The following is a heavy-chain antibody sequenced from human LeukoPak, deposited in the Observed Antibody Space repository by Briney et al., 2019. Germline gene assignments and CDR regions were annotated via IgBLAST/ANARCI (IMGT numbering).Heavy chain of an antibody. CDR2: IYNSGST. CDR3: ARFQPGDVVVPVRQPRAPPPRYFDF. D-gene: IGHD2-2*01. V-gene: IGHV4-59*01. CDR1: GGSISSYY. J-gene: IGHJ4*02. Sequence: SETLSLTCTVSGGSISSYYWTWLRQPPGKELEWIGYIYNSGSTNYNPSLKSRVTISVDTSKNQFSLKLSSVTAADTAVYYCARFQPGDVVVPVRQPRAPPPRYFDFWGQGTLVTVSS.